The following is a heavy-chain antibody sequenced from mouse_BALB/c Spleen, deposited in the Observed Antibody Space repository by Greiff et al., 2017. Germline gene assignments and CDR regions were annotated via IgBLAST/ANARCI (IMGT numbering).Heavy chain of an antibody. CDR1: GFTFSSYG. D-gene: IGHD1-1*01. CDR3: ARRGSTVVAYYYAMDY. CDR2: ISSGGSYT. V-gene: IGHV5-6*01. Sequence: VQLKESGGDLVKPGGSLKLSCAASGFTFSSYGMSWVRQTPDKRLEWVATISSGGSYTYYPDSVKGRFTISRDNAKNTLYLQMSSLKSEDTAMYYCARRGSTVVAYYYAMDYWGQGTSVTVSS. J-gene: IGHJ4*01.